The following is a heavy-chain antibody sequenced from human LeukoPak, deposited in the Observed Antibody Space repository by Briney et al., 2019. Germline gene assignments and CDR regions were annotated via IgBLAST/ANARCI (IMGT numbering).Heavy chain of an antibody. V-gene: IGHV1-69*13. Sequence: SVKVSCKASGGTFSSYAISWVRQAPGQGLEWMGGIIPIFGTANYAQKFQGRVTITADESTSTAYMELSSLRSDDTAVYYCARDRMGYCSSTSCYKGTDYWGQGTLVTVSS. CDR3: ARDRMGYCSSTSCYKGTDY. D-gene: IGHD2-2*02. J-gene: IGHJ4*02. CDR2: IIPIFGTA. CDR1: GGTFSSYA.